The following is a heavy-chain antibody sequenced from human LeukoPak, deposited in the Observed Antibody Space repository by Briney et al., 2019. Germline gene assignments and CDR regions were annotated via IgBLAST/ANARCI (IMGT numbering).Heavy chain of an antibody. CDR3: ARDQGWQQFDY. CDR2: INKDGSEK. Sequence: GGSLRLSCAASGFSFSSTWMTWVRQAPGKGLERVANINKDGSEKYYVDSVKGRFTISRDNAKNSLYLQMNSLGAEDTAVYYCARDQGWQQFDYWGQGTLVTVSS. J-gene: IGHJ4*02. D-gene: IGHD4-23*01. CDR1: GFSFSSTW. V-gene: IGHV3-7*05.